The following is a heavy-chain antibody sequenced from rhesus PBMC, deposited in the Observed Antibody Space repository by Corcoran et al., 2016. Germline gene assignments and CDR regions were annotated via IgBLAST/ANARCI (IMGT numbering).Heavy chain of an antibody. CDR2: IGNKANGGTP. CDR1: GFPFSDYY. V-gene: IGHV3-116*02. J-gene: IGHJ5-1*01. CDR3: ARDRDRFDV. Sequence: EVRLVDSGGGLVPPGGSLRLSCASSGFPFSDYYKSWVRQAPGKGPEWVGFIGNKANGGTPDYAASVKGRFTISRDDSKSIASLQMNSLTTEDTAVYYCARDRDRFDVWGPGVLVTVSS.